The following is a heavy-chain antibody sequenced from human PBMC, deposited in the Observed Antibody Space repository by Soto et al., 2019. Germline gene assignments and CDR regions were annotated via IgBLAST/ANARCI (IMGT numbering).Heavy chain of an antibody. CDR1: GFSLSTSGVG. Sequence: SGPTLVNPTQTLTLTCTFSGFSLSTSGVGVGWIRQPPGKALEWLALIYWDDDKRYSPSLKSRLTISKDTSKNQVVLTMTNMDPVDTATYYCARNSIEAHGGAAFDIWGQGTMVTVSS. CDR3: ARNSIEAHGGAAFDI. D-gene: IGHD3-16*01. V-gene: IGHV2-5*02. CDR2: IYWDDDK. J-gene: IGHJ3*02.